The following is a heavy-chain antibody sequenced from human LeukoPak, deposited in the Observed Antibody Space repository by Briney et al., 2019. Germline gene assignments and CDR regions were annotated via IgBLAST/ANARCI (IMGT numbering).Heavy chain of an antibody. Sequence: SETLSLTCAVYGGSFSGYYWSWIRQPPGKGLEWIGEINHSGSTNYNPSLKSRVTISVDTSKNQFSLKLSSVTAADTAVYYCARVTVDSQTESDYWGQGTLATVSS. J-gene: IGHJ4*02. V-gene: IGHV4-34*01. CDR2: INHSGST. D-gene: IGHD7-27*01. CDR1: GGSFSGYY. CDR3: ARVTVDSQTESDY.